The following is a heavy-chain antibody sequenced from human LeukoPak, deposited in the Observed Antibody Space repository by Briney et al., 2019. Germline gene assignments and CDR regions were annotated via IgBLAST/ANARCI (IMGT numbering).Heavy chain of an antibody. CDR3: ARGLYKTGYSSSWAYDY. J-gene: IGHJ4*02. V-gene: IGHV1-8*01. D-gene: IGHD6-13*01. Sequence: ASVKVSCKASGYTFTSYDNNWVRQATGQGLEWMGWMNPNSGNTGYAQKFQGRVTMTRNTSISTAYMELSSLRSEDTAVYYCARGLYKTGYSSSWAYDYWGQGTLVAVSS. CDR1: GYTFTSYD. CDR2: MNPNSGNT.